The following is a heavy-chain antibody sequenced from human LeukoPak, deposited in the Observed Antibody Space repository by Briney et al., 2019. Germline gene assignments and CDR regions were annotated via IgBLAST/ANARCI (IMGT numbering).Heavy chain of an antibody. CDR1: GGSISSYY. CDR3: ASLGIAADHNYYYYGMDV. J-gene: IGHJ6*02. V-gene: IGHV4-59*08. CDR2: IYYSGST. Sequence: SETLSLTCTVSGGSISSYYWSWIRQPPGKGLEWIGYIYYSGSTNYNPSLKSRVTISVDTSKNQFSLKLSSVTAADTAVYYCASLGIAADHNYYYYGMDVWGQGTTVTVSS. D-gene: IGHD6-13*01.